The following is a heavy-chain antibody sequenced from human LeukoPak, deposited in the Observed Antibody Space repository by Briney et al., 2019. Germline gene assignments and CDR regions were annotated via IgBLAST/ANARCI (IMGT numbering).Heavy chain of an antibody. J-gene: IGHJ4*02. CDR2: IRAYNGNT. V-gene: IGHV1-18*01. CDR1: GYTFTSYG. CDR3: ARDPFNYGGNDVYFDY. Sequence: ASVKVSCKPSGYTFTSYGIIWVRQAPGQGLEWMGWIRAYNGNTNYAQKLQGRVTMTTDTSTSTAYMELRSLRSGDTAVYYCARDPFNYGGNDVYFDYWGQGTLVTVSS. D-gene: IGHD4-23*01.